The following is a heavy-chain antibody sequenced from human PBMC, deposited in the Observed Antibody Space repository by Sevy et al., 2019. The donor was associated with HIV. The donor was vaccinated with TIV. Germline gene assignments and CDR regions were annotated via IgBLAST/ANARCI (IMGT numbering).Heavy chain of an antibody. CDR2: IWFDESKI. Sequence: GGSLRLSCAASGFPVSSFTMHWVRQAPGKGLEWVAAIWFDESKIYYEDSVKGRFTISKDNSKNTVYLQLDSLRVEDTAIYYCAKDRGGNYYPDHWGQGTLVTVSS. D-gene: IGHD3-10*01. J-gene: IGHJ4*02. V-gene: IGHV3-33*06. CDR1: GFPVSSFT. CDR3: AKDRGGNYYPDH.